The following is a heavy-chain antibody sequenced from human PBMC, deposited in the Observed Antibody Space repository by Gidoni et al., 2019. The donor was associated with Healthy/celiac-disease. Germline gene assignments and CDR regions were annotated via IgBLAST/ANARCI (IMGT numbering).Heavy chain of an antibody. Sequence: QVQMVQSGAEVTKPGSSVKVSCKASGGTFSSYAISWVRQAPGQGLEWMGGIIPIFGTANYAQKFQGRVTITADESTSTAYMELSSLRSEDTAVYYCARGGVGYYDYVWGSYRYTLFDYWGQGTLVTVSS. CDR1: GGTFSSYA. CDR3: ARGGVGYYDYVWGSYRYTLFDY. D-gene: IGHD3-16*02. V-gene: IGHV1-69*01. J-gene: IGHJ4*02. CDR2: IIPIFGTA.